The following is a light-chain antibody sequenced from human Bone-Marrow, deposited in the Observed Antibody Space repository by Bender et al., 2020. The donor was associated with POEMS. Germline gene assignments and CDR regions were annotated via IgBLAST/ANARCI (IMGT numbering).Light chain of an antibody. CDR1: KSDVGGYNY. V-gene: IGLV2-23*02. CDR3: CSYTGSYTLV. J-gene: IGLJ3*02. Sequence: QSALTQPASVSGSPGQSITISCTGTKSDVGGYNYVSWYQQHPGKAPKLMIYEVSKRPSGVPDRFSGSRSGNTASLTISGLQAEDEADYYCCSYTGSYTLVFGGGTKLTVL. CDR2: EVS.